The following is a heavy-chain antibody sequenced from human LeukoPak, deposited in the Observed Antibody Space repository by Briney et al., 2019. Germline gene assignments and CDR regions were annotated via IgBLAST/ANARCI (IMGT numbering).Heavy chain of an antibody. Sequence: GRSLRLSCAASGFTFSSYGMHWVRQAPGKGLEWVAVIWYDGSNKYYADSVKGRFTISRDNSKNTLYLQMNSLRAEDTAVYYCARVPDGSGWYFDYWGQGTLVTVSS. J-gene: IGHJ4*02. D-gene: IGHD6-19*01. CDR1: GFTFSSYG. V-gene: IGHV3-33*01. CDR3: ARVPDGSGWYFDY. CDR2: IWYDGSNK.